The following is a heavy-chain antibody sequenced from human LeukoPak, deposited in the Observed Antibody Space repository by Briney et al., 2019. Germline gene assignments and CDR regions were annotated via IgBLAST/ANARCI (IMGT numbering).Heavy chain of an antibody. CDR3: VRGRDYCGGDCYSLDY. J-gene: IGHJ4*02. CDR1: GGSISSGGYS. D-gene: IGHD2-21*02. CDR2: IYHSGST. Sequence: TLSLTCAVSGGSISSGGYSWSWIRQPPGKGLEWIGYIYHSGSTYYNPSLKSRVTISVDRSKNQFSLKLSSVTAADTAVYYCVRGRDYCGGDCYSLDYWGQGTLVTVSS. V-gene: IGHV4-30-2*01.